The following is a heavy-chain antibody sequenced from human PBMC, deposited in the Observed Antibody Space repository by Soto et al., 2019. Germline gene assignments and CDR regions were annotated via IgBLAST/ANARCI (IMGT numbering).Heavy chain of an antibody. D-gene: IGHD6-19*01. V-gene: IGHV6-1*01. CDR1: GDSVSSNSAA. CDR2: TYYRSKWYN. J-gene: IGHJ6*02. CDR3: ARHQGLAVADLYYYYGMDV. Sequence: PSQTLSLTCAISGDSVSSNSAAWNWIRQSPSRGLEWLGRTYYRSKWYNDYAVSVKSRITINPDTSKNQFSLQLNSVTPEDTAVYYCARHQGLAVADLYYYYGMDVWGQGTTVTV.